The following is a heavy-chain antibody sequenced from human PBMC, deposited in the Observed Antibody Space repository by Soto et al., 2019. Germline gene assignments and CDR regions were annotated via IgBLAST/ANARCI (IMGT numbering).Heavy chain of an antibody. CDR2: ISGSGGST. CDR3: AKDLEAGDYRDDAFDI. Sequence: GGSLRLSCAASGFTFSSYAMSWVRQAPGKGLEWVSAISGSGGSTYYADSVKGRFTISRDNSKNTLYLQMNSLRAEDTAVYYCAKDLEAGDYRDDAFDIWGQGTMVTVSS. J-gene: IGHJ3*02. D-gene: IGHD4-17*01. V-gene: IGHV3-23*01. CDR1: GFTFSSYA.